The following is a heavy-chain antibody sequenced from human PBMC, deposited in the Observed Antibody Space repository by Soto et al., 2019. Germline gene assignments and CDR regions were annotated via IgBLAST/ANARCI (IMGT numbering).Heavy chain of an antibody. CDR1: GGTFSSYA. Sequence: ASVKVSCKASGGTFSSYAISWVRQAPGQGLEWMGGIIPIFGTANYAQKFQGRVTITADESTSTAYMELSSLRSEDTAVYYCARETTSSSARSLDYWGQGTLVTVSS. V-gene: IGHV1-69*13. CDR2: IIPIFGTA. CDR3: ARETTSSSARSLDY. D-gene: IGHD6-6*01. J-gene: IGHJ4*02.